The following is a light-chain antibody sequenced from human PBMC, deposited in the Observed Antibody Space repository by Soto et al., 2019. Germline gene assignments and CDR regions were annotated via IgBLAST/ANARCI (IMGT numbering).Light chain of an antibody. CDR3: MQGTHWPLT. CDR1: QSLLYSDGKTF. V-gene: IGKV2-30*01. Sequence: VVMTQSPLSLPVTLGQPASVSCRSSQSLLYSDGKTFLTWFHQRPGQAPRRLIYEVSNRDSGVPDRFSGSGSGTDFTLKISRVEAEDVGLYYCMQGTHWPLTFGGGTKVDIK. J-gene: IGKJ4*01. CDR2: EVS.